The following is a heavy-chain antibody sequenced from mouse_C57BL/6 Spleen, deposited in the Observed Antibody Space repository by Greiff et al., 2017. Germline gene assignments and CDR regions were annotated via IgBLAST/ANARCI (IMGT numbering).Heavy chain of an antibody. Sequence: EVKVEESGGGLVKPGGSLKLSCAASGFTFSDYGMHWVRQAPEKGLEWVAYISSGSSTIYYADTVKGRFTISRDNAKNTLFLQMTSLRSEDTAMYYCARDYLYAMDYWGQGTSVTVSS. CDR3: ARDYLYAMDY. CDR1: GFTFSDYG. D-gene: IGHD1-1*02. J-gene: IGHJ4*01. CDR2: ISSGSSTI. V-gene: IGHV5-17*01.